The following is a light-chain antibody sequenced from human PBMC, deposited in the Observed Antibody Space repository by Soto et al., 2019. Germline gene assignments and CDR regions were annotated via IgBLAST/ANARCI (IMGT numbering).Light chain of an antibody. CDR1: QSVLSSTNNKNY. Sequence: DIVMTHSPDSLPVSLGERATVNCKSSQSVLSSTNNKNYLAWYQQKPGQPPKLLIYWSSTRESGVPDRFSGSGSGTDFTLTISTLQAEDVAGYYCQQYYDTPHTFGQGTKLEIK. CDR3: QQYYDTPHT. V-gene: IGKV4-1*01. J-gene: IGKJ2*01. CDR2: WSS.